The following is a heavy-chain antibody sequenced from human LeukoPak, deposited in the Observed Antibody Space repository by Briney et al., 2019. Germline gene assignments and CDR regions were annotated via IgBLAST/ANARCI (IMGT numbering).Heavy chain of an antibody. Sequence: GGSLRLSCAASGFTFSSYWMSWVRQAPGKGLEWVANIKQDGSEKYYVDSVKGRFTISRDNAKNSLYLQMSSLRADDTAVYHCMMSLTAHYYYGMDVWGQGTLVTVSS. CDR3: MMSLTAHYYYGMDV. V-gene: IGHV3-7*02. D-gene: IGHD2-21*02. CDR1: GFTFSSYW. J-gene: IGHJ6*02. CDR2: IKQDGSEK.